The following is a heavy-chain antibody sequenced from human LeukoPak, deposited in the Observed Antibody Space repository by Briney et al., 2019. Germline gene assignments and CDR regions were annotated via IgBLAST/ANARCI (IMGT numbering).Heavy chain of an antibody. CDR1: GYTFTSYA. CDR2: INAGNGNT. J-gene: IGHJ4*02. V-gene: IGHV1-3*01. CDR3: ARGEQQLVRRYFDY. D-gene: IGHD6-13*01. Sequence: GASVKVSCKASGYTFTSYAMHWVRQAPGQRLEWMGWINAGNGNTKYSQKFQGRVTITRDTSASTAYMELSSLRSEDTAVYYCARGEQQLVRRYFDYRGQGTLVTVSS.